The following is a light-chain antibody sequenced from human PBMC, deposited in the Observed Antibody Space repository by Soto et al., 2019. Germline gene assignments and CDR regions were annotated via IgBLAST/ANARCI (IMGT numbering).Light chain of an antibody. CDR2: DVS. CDR3: SSYTSSSIWV. J-gene: IGLJ3*02. V-gene: IGLV2-14*01. CDR1: SSDVGGYNY. Sequence: ALTQPASVSGSPGQSITISCTGTSSDVGGYNYVSWYQQHPGKAPKLMIYDVSNRPSGVSNRFSGSKSGNTASLTISGLQAEDEADYYCSSYTSSSIWVFGGGTKLTVL.